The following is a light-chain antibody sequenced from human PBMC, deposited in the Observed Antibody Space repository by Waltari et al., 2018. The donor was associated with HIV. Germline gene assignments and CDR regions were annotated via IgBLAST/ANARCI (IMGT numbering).Light chain of an antibody. Sequence: DIVLTQSPDSLALSLGEIATTNCSCIRSLLHSPNSRNYFAWYQQKPGQSPRLLLYWASTRESGVPARFIGGGSETDFTLTITNVQAEDAAVYYRHQYFSVFPSTFGGGTTVEI. J-gene: IGKJ4*01. CDR1: RSLLHSPNSRNY. CDR2: WAS. V-gene: IGKV4-1*01. CDR3: HQYFSVFPST.